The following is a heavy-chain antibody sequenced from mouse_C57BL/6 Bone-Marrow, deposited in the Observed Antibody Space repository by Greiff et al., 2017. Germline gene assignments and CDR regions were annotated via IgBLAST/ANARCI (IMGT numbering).Heavy chain of an antibody. V-gene: IGHV1-54*01. J-gene: IGHJ2*01. CDR1: GYAFTNYL. Sequence: QVQLQQPGAELVRPGTSVKVSCTASGYAFTNYLMEWVKQRPGQGLEWIGVINPGSGGTNYNEKFKGKATLTADKSSSTAYMQLSSLTSEDSAVYFCGREDGYWGQGTTLTVSS. D-gene: IGHD2-3*01. CDR2: INPGSGGT. CDR3: GREDGY.